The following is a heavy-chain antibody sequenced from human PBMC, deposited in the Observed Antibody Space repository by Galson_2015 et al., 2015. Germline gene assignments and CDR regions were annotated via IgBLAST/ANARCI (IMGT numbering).Heavy chain of an antibody. V-gene: IGHV1-69*13. CDR1: GGTFSSYA. CDR2: IIPIFGTA. Sequence: SVKVSCKASGGTFSSYAISWVRQAPGQGLEWMGGIIPIFGTANYAQKFQGRVTITADESTSTAYMELSSLRSEDTAVYYCARESSYFGGRPEFDYWGQGTLVTVSS. D-gene: IGHD3-10*01. CDR3: ARESSYFGGRPEFDY. J-gene: IGHJ4*02.